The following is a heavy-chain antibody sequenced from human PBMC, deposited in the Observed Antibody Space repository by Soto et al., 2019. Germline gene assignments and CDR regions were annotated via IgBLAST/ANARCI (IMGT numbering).Heavy chain of an antibody. J-gene: IGHJ5*02. D-gene: IGHD5-18*01. Sequence: SETLSLTCTVSGGSISSGDYYWSWIRQPPGKGLEWIGYIYYSGSTYYNPSLKSRVTISVDTSKNQFSLKLSSVTAADTAVYYCAGVPWIQLWFNWFDPWGQGTLVTVSS. V-gene: IGHV4-30-4*01. CDR1: GGSISSGDYY. CDR2: IYYSGST. CDR3: AGVPWIQLWFNWFDP.